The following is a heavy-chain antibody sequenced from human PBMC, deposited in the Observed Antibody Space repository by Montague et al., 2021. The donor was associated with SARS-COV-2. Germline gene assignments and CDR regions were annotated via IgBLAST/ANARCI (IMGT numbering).Heavy chain of an antibody. CDR2: ISHSGST. CDR1: GGSLSGYY. D-gene: IGHD2-21*02. V-gene: IGHV4-34*01. CDR3: ARVSYGLLFVPRYYGLDV. J-gene: IGHJ6*02. Sequence: SETLSLTCAVYGGSLSGYYWSWIRQPPGEGLEWIAEISHSGSTSYNPSLKSRVTISVDTSKNQFSLKLSSATAADTAVYYCARVSYGLLFVPRYYGLDVWGQGTTVTVSS.